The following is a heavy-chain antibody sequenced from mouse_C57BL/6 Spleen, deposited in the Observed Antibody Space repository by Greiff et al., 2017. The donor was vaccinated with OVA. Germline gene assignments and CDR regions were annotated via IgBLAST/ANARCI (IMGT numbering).Heavy chain of an antibody. J-gene: IGHJ3*01. D-gene: IGHD2-5*01. Sequence: QVQLQQPGAELVMPGASVKLSCKASGYTFTSYWMPWVQQRPGQGLEWIGEIDPSDSYTNYNQKFKGKSTLTVDKSSSTAYMQLSSLTSEDSAVYYCARGNYSNSLFAYWGQGTLVTVSA. CDR2: IDPSDSYT. CDR1: GYTFTSYW. V-gene: IGHV1-69*01. CDR3: ARGNYSNSLFAY.